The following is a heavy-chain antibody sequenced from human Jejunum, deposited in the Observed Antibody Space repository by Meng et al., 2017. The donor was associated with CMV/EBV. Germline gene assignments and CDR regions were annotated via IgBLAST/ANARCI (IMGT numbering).Heavy chain of an antibody. J-gene: IGHJ4*02. V-gene: IGHV2-5*01. Sequence: LNTNRGGVAWIRQPPGKALEWLAHIYWNDDKRYSPFLKSRLSITKDTSKNQVVLTMTNMDPVDTATYYCARLEMVLVPPSILIDSWGQGTLVTVSS. CDR3: ARLEMVLVPPSILIDS. D-gene: IGHD5-24*01. CDR1: LNTNRGG. CDR2: IYWNDDK.